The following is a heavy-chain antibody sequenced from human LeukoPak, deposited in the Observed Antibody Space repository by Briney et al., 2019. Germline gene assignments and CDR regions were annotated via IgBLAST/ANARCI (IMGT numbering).Heavy chain of an antibody. CDR2: INHSGST. CDR3: ARQRITYYYGSGRHTKNYYMDV. Sequence: GSLRLSCAASGFTFSSHGMSWVRQPPGKGLEWIGEINHSGSTNYNPSLKSRVTMSVDTSKNQFSLKLSSVTAADTAVYYCARQRITYYYGSGRHTKNYYMDVWGKGTTVTISS. V-gene: IGHV4-34*01. J-gene: IGHJ6*03. CDR1: GFTFSSHG. D-gene: IGHD3-10*01.